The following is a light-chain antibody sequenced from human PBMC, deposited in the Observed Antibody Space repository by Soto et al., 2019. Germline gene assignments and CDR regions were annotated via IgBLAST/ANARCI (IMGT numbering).Light chain of an antibody. CDR1: QSVLYTSKKKNS. Sequence: DIVMTQSPDSLAVSLGERATINCKSSQSVLYTSKKKNSLAWYQQKPGQPPKLLIYWASTRESGVPDRFSGSASETDFTLTISTLQAEDVAIYYCQQYYDNPWTFGQGTKVEIK. CDR3: QQYYDNPWT. CDR2: WAS. V-gene: IGKV4-1*01. J-gene: IGKJ1*01.